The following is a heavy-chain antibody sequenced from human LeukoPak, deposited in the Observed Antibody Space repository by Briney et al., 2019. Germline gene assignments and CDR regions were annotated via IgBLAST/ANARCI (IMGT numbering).Heavy chain of an antibody. Sequence: PGRSLRLSCAASGFTFSSYAMHWARQAPGKGLEWVAVISYDGSNKYYADSVKGRFTISRDNSKNTLYLQMNSLRAEDTAVYYCARERGDYGSGSPIVAFDYWGQGTLVTVSS. J-gene: IGHJ4*02. CDR1: GFTFSSYA. CDR3: ARERGDYGSGSPIVAFDY. D-gene: IGHD3-10*01. V-gene: IGHV3-30*04. CDR2: ISYDGSNK.